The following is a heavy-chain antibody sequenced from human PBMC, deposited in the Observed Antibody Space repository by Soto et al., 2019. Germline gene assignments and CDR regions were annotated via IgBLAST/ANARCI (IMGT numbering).Heavy chain of an antibody. J-gene: IGHJ4*02. CDR1: GFSLSTSGVG. V-gene: IGHV2-5*02. D-gene: IGHD3-3*01. CDR3: AHSSSGYYTYYFDY. CDR2: IFWDDDK. Sequence: SGPTLVNPTPPLTLTCTFSGFSLSTSGVGVGWIRQPPGKALEWLALIFWDDDKRYSPSLKTRLTITKDTSKNQVVLTMTNMDSVDTATYYCAHSSSGYYTYYFDYWGQGTLVTVSS.